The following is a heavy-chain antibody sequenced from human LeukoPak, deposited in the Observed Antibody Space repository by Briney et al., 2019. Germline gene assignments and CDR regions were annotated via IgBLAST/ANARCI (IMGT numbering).Heavy chain of an antibody. V-gene: IGHV4-4*07. Sequence: SETLSLTCTVSGGSISSSYWSWFRQPAGKGLEWTGRIHFSETTNNNPSLKSRVTLSLDTSKNRFSLNMTSVTAADTAVYYCARGGFAPLDLWGQGILVTVSS. CDR2: IHFSETT. J-gene: IGHJ5*02. CDR1: GGSISSSY. D-gene: IGHD3-16*01. CDR3: ARGGFAPLDL.